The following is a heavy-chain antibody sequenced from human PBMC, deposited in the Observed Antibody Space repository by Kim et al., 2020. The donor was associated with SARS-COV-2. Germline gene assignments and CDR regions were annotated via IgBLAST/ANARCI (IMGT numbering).Heavy chain of an antibody. J-gene: IGHJ2*01. CDR1: GFTFSSYD. D-gene: IGHD2-15*01. CDR3: ARGFPDCSGGSCYQALYWYFDL. Sequence: GGSLRLSCAASGFTFSSYDMHWVRQATGKGLEWVSAIGTAGDTYYPGSVKGRFTISRENAKNSLYLQMNSLRAGDTAVYYCARGFPDCSGGSCYQALYWYFDLWGRGTLVTVSS. CDR2: IGTAGDT. V-gene: IGHV3-13*01.